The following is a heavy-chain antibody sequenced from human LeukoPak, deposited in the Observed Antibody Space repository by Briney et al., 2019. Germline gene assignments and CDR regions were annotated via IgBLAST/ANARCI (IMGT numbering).Heavy chain of an antibody. Sequence: GGSLRLSCAASGFTVSSNYMSWVRQAPGKGLEWVSVIYSGGTTYYADSVKGRFTTSRDNSKNTLYLQMNSLRAEDTAVYYCARDRLRSTTNDYYYGMDVWGQGTTVTVSS. CDR1: GFTVSSNY. J-gene: IGHJ6*02. CDR3: ARDRLRSTTNDYYYGMDV. CDR2: IYSGGTT. V-gene: IGHV3-66*01. D-gene: IGHD1-1*01.